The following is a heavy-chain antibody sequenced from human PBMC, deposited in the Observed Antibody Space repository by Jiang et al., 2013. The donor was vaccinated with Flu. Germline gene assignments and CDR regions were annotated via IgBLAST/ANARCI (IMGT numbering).Heavy chain of an antibody. CDR1: GGSISSSSYY. D-gene: IGHD6-13*01. Sequence: KPSETLSLTCTVSGGSISSSSYYWGWIRQPPGKGLEWIGSIYYSGSTYYNPSLKSRVTISVDTSKNQFSLKLTSVTAADTAVYFCARISAAGPAYWGQGTLVTVSS. CDR2: IYYSGST. V-gene: IGHV4-39*07. CDR3: ARISAAGPAY. J-gene: IGHJ4*02.